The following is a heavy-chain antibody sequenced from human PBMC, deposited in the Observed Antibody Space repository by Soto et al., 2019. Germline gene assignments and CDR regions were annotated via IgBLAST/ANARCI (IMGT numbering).Heavy chain of an antibody. D-gene: IGHD6-19*01. CDR2: ISGSGDTS. Sequence: GGSLRLSCAASGFTFSNYAISWVRQAPGKGLEWVSIISGSGDTSYYADSVKGRFTISRDNSRNTLYLQLNSLRAEDSAKYYCAKEVTSGLYYFDYWGPGTLVTVSS. CDR3: AKEVTSGLYYFDY. V-gene: IGHV3-23*01. CDR1: GFTFSNYA. J-gene: IGHJ4*02.